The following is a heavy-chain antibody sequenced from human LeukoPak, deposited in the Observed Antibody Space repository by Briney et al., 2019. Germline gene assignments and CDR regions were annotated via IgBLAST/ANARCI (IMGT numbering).Heavy chain of an antibody. D-gene: IGHD3-22*01. CDR3: ARVGITMIVVVSGLDY. CDR1: GYTFTSYG. V-gene: IGHV1-18*01. J-gene: IGHJ4*02. Sequence: GASVKVSCKASGYTFTSYGISWVRQAPGQGLEWMGWISAYNGNTNYAQKLQGRVTMTTDTSTSTAYMELRSLRSDDTAVYYCARVGITMIVVVSGLDYWGQGTLVTVSS. CDR2: ISAYNGNT.